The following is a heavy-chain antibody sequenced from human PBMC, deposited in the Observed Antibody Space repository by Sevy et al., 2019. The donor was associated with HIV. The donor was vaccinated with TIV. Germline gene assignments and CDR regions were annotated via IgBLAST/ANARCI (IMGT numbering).Heavy chain of an antibody. CDR3: AKGRILRIGTLGPFDS. CDR1: GFSLSNYA. Sequence: GGYLRLSCAASGFSLSNYAMSWVRQAPGKGLEWISTKTGSAGVTYYADSVKGRFTISRDNSKNTLFLQMNSLRAEDTSLYYCAKGRILRIGTLGPFDSWGQGTLVTVSS. V-gene: IGHV3-23*01. CDR2: KTGSAGVT. J-gene: IGHJ4*02. D-gene: IGHD1-26*01.